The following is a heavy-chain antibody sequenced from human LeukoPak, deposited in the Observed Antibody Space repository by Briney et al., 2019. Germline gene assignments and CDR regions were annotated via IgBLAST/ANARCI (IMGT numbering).Heavy chain of an antibody. Sequence: GGSLRLSCAASGFTFSNYAMTWVRQAPGKGLEWVSAISGSGDNTYHADSVKGRFTISRDSSKTTLYLQMNSLRAEDTAVYYCAKDLYGSGSFYVYWGQGTLVTVSS. V-gene: IGHV3-23*01. D-gene: IGHD3-10*01. CDR2: ISGSGDNT. J-gene: IGHJ4*02. CDR3: AKDLYGSGSFYVY. CDR1: GFTFSNYA.